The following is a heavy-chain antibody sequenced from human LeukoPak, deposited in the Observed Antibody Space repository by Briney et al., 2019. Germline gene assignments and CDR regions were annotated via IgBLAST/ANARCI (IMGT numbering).Heavy chain of an antibody. J-gene: IGHJ4*02. Sequence: GGSLRLSCAASGFTFSSYWMHWVRQAPGRGLEWVSVIYSAGTTYYADSVKGRFTIPRDNSKNTVYLQMNSLRAEDTAVYYCARGDDYGGAWYYFDCWGQGTLVTVSS. CDR2: IYSAGTT. D-gene: IGHD4-23*01. V-gene: IGHV3-53*01. CDR1: GFTFSSYW. CDR3: ARGDDYGGAWYYFDC.